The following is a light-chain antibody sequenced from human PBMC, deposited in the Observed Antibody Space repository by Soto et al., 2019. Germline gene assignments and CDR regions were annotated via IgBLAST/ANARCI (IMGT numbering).Light chain of an antibody. V-gene: IGLV1-47*02. CDR3: SAYKTSRTYV. Sequence: QSVLTQPPSASGTPGQRVTISCSGSSSNIESNFVYWYQQLPGAAPKFLIHSDNQRPSGVPDRFSGSKSGTSASLAISGLRSEDEADYYCSAYKTSRTYVFGSGTKLTVL. CDR2: SDN. CDR1: SSNIESNF. J-gene: IGLJ1*01.